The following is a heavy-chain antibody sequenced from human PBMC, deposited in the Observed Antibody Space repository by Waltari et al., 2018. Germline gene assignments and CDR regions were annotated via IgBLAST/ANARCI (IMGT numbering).Heavy chain of an antibody. J-gene: IGHJ5*02. CDR2: LYSDGRT. Sequence: EMQLVESEGGLVQPGGSLTLSCTASGFDVNRNYMSWVRQAPGKGPEGVAFLYSDGRTFYADSVKGRFTISRHDSKNTLYLQLNSLTPDDTAVYYCARGFTLILGPWGQGALVTVSS. V-gene: IGHV3-53*04. D-gene: IGHD3-16*01. CDR1: GFDVNRNY. CDR3: ARGFTLILGP.